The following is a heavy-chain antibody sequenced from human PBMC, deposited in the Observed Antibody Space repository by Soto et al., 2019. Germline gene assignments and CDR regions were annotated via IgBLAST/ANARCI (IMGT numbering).Heavy chain of an antibody. Sequence: GESLRPSCATSGFPFPDHAVSWYRQAPGKRQEWVRIIVATMYGAHAYYDVAVNSRFCDSRKNSERTVYWQMSSVKIEDSAVYYCSGHGGLSEPWGPGTQVTVSS. J-gene: IGHJ4*02. V-gene: IGHV3-49*03. CDR1: GFPFPDHA. CDR2: IVATMYGAHA. D-gene: IGHD3-16*01. CDR3: SGHGGLSEP.